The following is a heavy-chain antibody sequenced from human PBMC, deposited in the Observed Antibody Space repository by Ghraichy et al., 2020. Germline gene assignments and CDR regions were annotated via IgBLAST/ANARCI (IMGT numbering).Heavy chain of an antibody. Sequence: GGSLRLSCAASGFTFSSYGMHWVRQAPGKGLEWVAVIWYDGSNKYYADSVKGRFTISRDNSKNTLYLQMNSLRAEDTAVYYCARLFHYDYVWGSYPPLNYYYYGMDVWGQGTTVTVSS. CDR3: ARLFHYDYVWGSYPPLNYYYYGMDV. D-gene: IGHD3-16*02. J-gene: IGHJ6*02. V-gene: IGHV3-33*01. CDR2: IWYDGSNK. CDR1: GFTFSSYG.